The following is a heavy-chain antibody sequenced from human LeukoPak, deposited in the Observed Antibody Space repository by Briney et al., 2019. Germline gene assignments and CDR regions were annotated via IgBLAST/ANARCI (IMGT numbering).Heavy chain of an antibody. D-gene: IGHD2-15*01. CDR3: ARDTRGGGSFD. J-gene: IGHJ4*02. V-gene: IGHV3-7*01. CDR1: GITFSSYW. CDR2: IKQDGSEK. Sequence: GGSLGLSCVASGITFSSYWMSWVRQGPGKGLEWVANIKQDGSEKYYVDSVKGRFTISRDNAKNSLYLQMNSLRAEDTAVYYCARDTRGGGSFDWGQGTLVTVSS.